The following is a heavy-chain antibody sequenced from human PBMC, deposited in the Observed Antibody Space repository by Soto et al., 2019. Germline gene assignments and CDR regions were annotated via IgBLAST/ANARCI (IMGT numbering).Heavy chain of an antibody. J-gene: IGHJ5*02. Sequence: SETLSLTCTVSGGSISSGDYYWSWIRQPPGKGLGWIGYIYYSGSTHYNPSLKSRVTISVDTSKNQFSLKLSSVTAADTAVYYCARGSGSAWGQGTLVTVSS. D-gene: IGHD3-22*01. V-gene: IGHV4-30-4*01. CDR3: ARGSGSA. CDR2: IYYSGST. CDR1: GGSISSGDYY.